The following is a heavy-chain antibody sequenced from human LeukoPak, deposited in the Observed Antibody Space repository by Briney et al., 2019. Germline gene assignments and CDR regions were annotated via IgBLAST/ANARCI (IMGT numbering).Heavy chain of an antibody. CDR1: GYSLSSGYY. V-gene: IGHV4-38-2*02. CDR3: AAGSDD. D-gene: IGHD6-13*01. Sequence: SETLSLTCTVSGYSLSSGYYWGWIRQPPGKGLEWIGSIYHSGSTYYNPSLKSRVTISVDTSKNQFSLKLSSVPAADTAVYYCAAGSDDWGQGTLVTVSS. J-gene: IGHJ4*02. CDR2: IYHSGST.